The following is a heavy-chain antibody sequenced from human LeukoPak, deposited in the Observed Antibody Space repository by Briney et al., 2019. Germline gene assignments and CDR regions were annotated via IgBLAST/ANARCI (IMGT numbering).Heavy chain of an antibody. J-gene: IGHJ4*02. V-gene: IGHV5-10-1*01. Sequence: GESLKISCEGSGYSFTNYWISWVRQMPGRGLDWMGRIDPSASQTNYNPSFRGHVTISVDKSISTAYLQWSSLKASDTAIYYCARALVGAATLSYWGQGTLVTVSS. CDR3: ARALVGAATLSY. CDR2: IDPSASQT. D-gene: IGHD1-26*01. CDR1: GYSFTNYW.